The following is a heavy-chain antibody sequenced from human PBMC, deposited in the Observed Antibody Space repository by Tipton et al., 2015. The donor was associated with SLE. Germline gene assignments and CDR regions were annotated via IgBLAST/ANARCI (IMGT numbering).Heavy chain of an antibody. D-gene: IGHD1-26*01. Sequence: QLVQSGAEVKKPGASVRVSCKDSNYTFTSYAVSWVRQAPGQGLEWMGWVSTENGHTNYARKFQGRVTMTTESSTSTAYMELRNLRSDDTAVYYCARLGQGGTHDNWGQGTLVSVSS. CDR1: NYTFTSYA. V-gene: IGHV1-18*01. CDR2: VSTENGHT. J-gene: IGHJ4*02. CDR3: ARLGQGGTHDN.